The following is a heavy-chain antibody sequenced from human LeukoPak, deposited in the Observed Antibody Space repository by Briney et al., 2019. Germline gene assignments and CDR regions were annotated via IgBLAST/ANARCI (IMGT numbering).Heavy chain of an antibody. J-gene: IGHJ4*02. V-gene: IGHV3-74*01. D-gene: IGHD1-26*01. CDR3: AKGGKWDVTPFDY. Sequence: GGSLRLSCAASGFTFSSYWMHWVRQAPGKGLVWVSRINSDGSSTSYADSVKGRFTISRDNAKNTLYLQTNSLRAEDTAVYYCAKGGKWDVTPFDYWGQGTLVTVSS. CDR2: INSDGSST. CDR1: GFTFSSYW.